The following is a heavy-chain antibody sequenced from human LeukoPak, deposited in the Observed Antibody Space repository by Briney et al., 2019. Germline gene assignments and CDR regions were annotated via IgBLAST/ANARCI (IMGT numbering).Heavy chain of an antibody. D-gene: IGHD6-13*01. CDR1: GFTFSSYW. CDR2: INSDGSST. J-gene: IGHJ3*02. CDR3: ARVMVSSSWYDAFDI. V-gene: IGHV3-74*01. Sequence: GGSLRLSCAASGFTFSSYWMHWVRQAPGKGLVWVSRINSDGSSTSYADSVKGRFTISRDNAKNTLYLQMNSLRAEDTAVYYCARVMVSSSWYDAFDIWGQGTMVTVSS.